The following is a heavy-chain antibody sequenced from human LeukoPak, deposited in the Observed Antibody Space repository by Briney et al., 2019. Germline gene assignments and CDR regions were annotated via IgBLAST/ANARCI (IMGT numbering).Heavy chain of an antibody. CDR1: GYTLTELS. D-gene: IGHD5-12*01. V-gene: IGHV1-24*01. CDR2: FDPEDGET. CDR3: ATVLSRGYSGYAENFDY. J-gene: IGHJ4*02. Sequence: ASVKVSCKVSGYTLTELSMHWVRQAPGKGLEWMGGFDPEDGETIYAQKFQGRVTMTEDTSTDTAYMELSSLRSEDTAVYYCATVLSRGYSGYAENFDYWGQGTLVTVSS.